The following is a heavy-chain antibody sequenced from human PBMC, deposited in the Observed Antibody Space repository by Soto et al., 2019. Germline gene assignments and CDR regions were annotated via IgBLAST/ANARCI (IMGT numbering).Heavy chain of an antibody. CDR2: IYYSGST. V-gene: IGHV4-59*01. Sequence: SETLSLTCTVSGGSISSYYWSWVRQPPGKGLEWIGYIYYSGSTNYNPSLKSRVTISVDTSKNQFSLKLSSVTAADTAVYYCASVKYGSGLVVFDXRGXGTLVTVS. CDR1: GGSISSYY. D-gene: IGHD3-10*01. J-gene: IGHJ4*02. CDR3: ASVKYGSGLVVFDX.